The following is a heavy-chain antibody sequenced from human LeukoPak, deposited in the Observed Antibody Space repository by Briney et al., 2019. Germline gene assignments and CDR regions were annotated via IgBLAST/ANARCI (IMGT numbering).Heavy chain of an antibody. Sequence: PGGSLRLSCAASGFPFSSYYMHWVRQAPGKGLQWVANIRHDGTEKNYADSVKGRFTISRDNAKNSLYLQLNSLSADDTAVYFCTRDLGYCTGDTCSSVFDYWGQGTLVTVSS. CDR2: IRHDGTEK. CDR3: TRDLGYCTGDTCSSVFDY. D-gene: IGHD2-8*02. J-gene: IGHJ4*02. CDR1: GFPFSSYY. V-gene: IGHV3-7*04.